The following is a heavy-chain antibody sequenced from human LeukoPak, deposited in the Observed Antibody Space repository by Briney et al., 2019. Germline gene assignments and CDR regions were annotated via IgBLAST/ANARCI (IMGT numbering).Heavy chain of an antibody. Sequence: SETLSLTCAIYSESFSGYFWSWIRQPPGKGLEWIGEINYSGSTNYNPSLKSRVTISVDTSKNQFSLKLSSVTAADTAVYYCARMITMIVLNWFDPWGQGTLVTVSS. CDR2: INYSGST. J-gene: IGHJ5*02. V-gene: IGHV4-34*01. CDR1: SESFSGYF. D-gene: IGHD3-22*01. CDR3: ARMITMIVLNWFDP.